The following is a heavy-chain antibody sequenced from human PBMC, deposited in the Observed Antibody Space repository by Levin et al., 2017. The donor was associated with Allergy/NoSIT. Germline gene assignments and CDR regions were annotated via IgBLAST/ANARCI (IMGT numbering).Heavy chain of an antibody. Sequence: GASVKVSCKASGGTFSSYAISWVRQAPGQGLEWMGGIIPIFGTANYAQKFQGRVTITADKSTSTAYMELSSLRSEDTAVYYCARTWNDVTYYYYYMDVWGKGTTVTVSS. CDR3: ARTWNDVTYYYYYMDV. J-gene: IGHJ6*03. CDR1: GGTFSSYA. V-gene: IGHV1-69*06. CDR2: IIPIFGTA. D-gene: IGHD1-1*01.